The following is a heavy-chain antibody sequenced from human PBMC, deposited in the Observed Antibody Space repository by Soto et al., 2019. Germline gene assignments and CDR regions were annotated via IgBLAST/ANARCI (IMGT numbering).Heavy chain of an antibody. D-gene: IGHD3-3*01. V-gene: IGHV1-18*01. CDR1: GYTFTSYG. Sequence: VKVSCKASGYTFTSYGISWVRQAPGQGLEWMGWISAYNGNTNYAQKLQGRVTMTTDTSTSTAYMELSSLRSEDTAVYYCARDPNDFWGERGAYYYGMDVWGQGTTVTVSS. CDR3: ARDPNDFWGERGAYYYGMDV. J-gene: IGHJ6*02. CDR2: ISAYNGNT.